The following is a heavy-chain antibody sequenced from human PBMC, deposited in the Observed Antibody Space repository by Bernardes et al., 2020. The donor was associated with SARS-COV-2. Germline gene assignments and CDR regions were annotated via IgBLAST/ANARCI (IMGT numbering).Heavy chain of an antibody. D-gene: IGHD4-17*01. Sequence: ASVKVSCRTSGDTFTADYIHWVRQAPGQGLEWMGWINLKRDSTTYAQKFQGRVAMTLDTSFTTVYLEVSNLHSDDTAVYYCARPGLGDYGDALSFDLWGQETMVTVSS. CDR3: ARPGLGDYGDALSFDL. J-gene: IGHJ3*01. V-gene: IGHV1-2*02. CDR2: INLKRDST. CDR1: GDTFTADY.